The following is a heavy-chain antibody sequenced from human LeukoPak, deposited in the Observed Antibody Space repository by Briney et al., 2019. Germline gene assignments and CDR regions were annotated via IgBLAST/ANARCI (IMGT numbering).Heavy chain of an antibody. Sequence: PSETLSLTCAVSAGSITSSSYYWGWIRQFPGKGLEWIGSIYYSGSTYCNPSLQGRVAISVDTSKNQFSLKLNSVTAADTAMYYCARSGGYCGPTTCHVTNFDFWGQGALVTVSS. D-gene: IGHD2-15*01. CDR1: AGSITSSSYY. CDR2: IYYSGST. V-gene: IGHV4-39*01. CDR3: ARSGGYCGPTTCHVTNFDF. J-gene: IGHJ4*02.